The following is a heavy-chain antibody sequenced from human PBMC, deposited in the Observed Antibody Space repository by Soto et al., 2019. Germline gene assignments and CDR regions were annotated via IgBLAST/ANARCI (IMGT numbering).Heavy chain of an antibody. J-gene: IGHJ6*03. CDR2: IYYSGST. CDR1: GGSISSYY. D-gene: IGHD2-2*01. V-gene: IGHV4-59*01. Sequence: SETLSLTCTVSGGSISSYYWSWIRQPPGKGLEWIGYIYYSGSTNYNPSLKSRVTISVDTSKNQFSLKLSSVTAADTAVYYCARVLLKKVVLAVPDYYYYYMDVWGKGTTVTVSS. CDR3: ARVLLKKVVLAVPDYYYYYMDV.